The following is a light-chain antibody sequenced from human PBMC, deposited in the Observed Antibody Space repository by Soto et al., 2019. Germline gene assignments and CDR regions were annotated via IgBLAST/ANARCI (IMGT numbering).Light chain of an antibody. CDR3: QHYGWSPGLFI. Sequence: EIVLTKSPGTMPLSPGERATLSCRASQSVSNTSLAWYQHKPGQAPRLLIYDAASRATGVLVRFSGRGSGTVFTLDISLLEPEEFAVYYCQHYGWSPGLFIFGHVTKVDI. J-gene: IGKJ3*01. CDR1: QSVSNTS. V-gene: IGKV3-20*01. CDR2: DAA.